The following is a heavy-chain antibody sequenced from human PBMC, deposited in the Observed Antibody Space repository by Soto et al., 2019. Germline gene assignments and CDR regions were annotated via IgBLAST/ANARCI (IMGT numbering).Heavy chain of an antibody. CDR2: INESGST. J-gene: IGHJ4*02. D-gene: IGHD1-1*01. V-gene: IGHV4-34*01. CDR3: ARGSGIVALPGELEEVKYDY. CDR1: GQSFSGHS. Sequence: QVQLQQWGAGLVKPSETLSLACAVYGQSFSGHSSAWIRQPPGKGLEWIGEINESGSTYYNPSLKRRFTISTDTSKNQFSLKLSSVSAADTAAYFCARGSGIVALPGELEEVKYDYWGQGTLVNVS.